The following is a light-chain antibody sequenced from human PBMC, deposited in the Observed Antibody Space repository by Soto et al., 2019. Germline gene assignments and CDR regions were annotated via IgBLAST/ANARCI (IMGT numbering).Light chain of an antibody. Sequence: EIVLTQSPGTLSLSPGERATLSCSASQRVSSSYLVWSQQKPGQAPRLLIYGASSRATGIPDRFSGSGSGKDFTLTISRLEPEDFAVYYCQQYDSSPMTFGQGTKVEIK. CDR3: QQYDSSPMT. CDR1: QRVSSSY. CDR2: GAS. J-gene: IGKJ1*01. V-gene: IGKV3-20*01.